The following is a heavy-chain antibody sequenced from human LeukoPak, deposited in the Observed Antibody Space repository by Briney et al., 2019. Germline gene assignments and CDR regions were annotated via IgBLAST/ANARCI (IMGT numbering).Heavy chain of an antibody. V-gene: IGHV3-21*01. CDR3: ARAPLAVAGYFYYYMDV. D-gene: IGHD6-19*01. CDR1: GFTFSSYS. CDR2: ISTSSYI. J-gene: IGHJ6*03. Sequence: GGSLRLSCAASGFTFSSYSMNRVRQAPGKGLEWVSSISTSSYISYANSVKGRFTISRDNAKTALYLQMNSLRAEDTAVYYCARAPLAVAGYFYYYMDVWGKGTTVTVSS.